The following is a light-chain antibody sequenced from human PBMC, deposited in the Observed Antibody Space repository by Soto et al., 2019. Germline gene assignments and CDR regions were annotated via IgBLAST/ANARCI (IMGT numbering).Light chain of an antibody. CDR1: QSVSSN. V-gene: IGKV3-15*01. Sequence: EIVMTQSPATLSVSPGERATLSCRASQSVSSNLAWYQQKPGQAPRLLIYGASTRATGLPARFSGSGSGTEFTLTISSLQSEDFAVYYCQQYNNWPDAFGQGTKVEIK. CDR2: GAS. CDR3: QQYNNWPDA. J-gene: IGKJ1*01.